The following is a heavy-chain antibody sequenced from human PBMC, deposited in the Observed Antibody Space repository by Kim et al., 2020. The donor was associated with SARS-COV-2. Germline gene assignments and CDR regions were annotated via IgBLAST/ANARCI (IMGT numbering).Heavy chain of an antibody. D-gene: IGHD4-17*01. CDR1: GYTFTSYG. CDR3: ARDFGEEYYGEHTGDYYYYGMDV. V-gene: IGHV1-18*01. Sequence: ASVKVSCKASGYTFTSYGISWVRQAPGQGLEWMGWISAYNGNTNYAQKLQGRVTMTTDTSTSTAYMELRSLRSDDTAVYYCARDFGEEYYGEHTGDYYYYGMDVWGQGTTVTVSS. CDR2: ISAYNGNT. J-gene: IGHJ6*02.